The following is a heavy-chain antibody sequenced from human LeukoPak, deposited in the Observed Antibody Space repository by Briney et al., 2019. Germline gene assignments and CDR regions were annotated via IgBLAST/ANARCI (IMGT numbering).Heavy chain of an antibody. D-gene: IGHD6-13*01. CDR2: ISSSGSTI. Sequence: GGSLRLSCAASGFTFSSYEMNWVRQAPGKGLEGVSYISSSGSTIYYADSVKRRFTISRDNAKNSLYLQMNSLRAEDTAVYYCARDRRQLVDYWGQGTLVTVSS. CDR1: GFTFSSYE. CDR3: ARDRRQLVDY. J-gene: IGHJ4*02. V-gene: IGHV3-48*03.